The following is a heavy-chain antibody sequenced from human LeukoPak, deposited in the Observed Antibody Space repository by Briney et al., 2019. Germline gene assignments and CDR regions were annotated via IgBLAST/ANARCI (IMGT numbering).Heavy chain of an antibody. CDR2: ISYDGSNK. CDR1: GFTFSSCA. J-gene: IGHJ4*02. CDR3: ARVVGSRNYYDSSGSFDY. D-gene: IGHD3-22*01. V-gene: IGHV3-30-3*01. Sequence: GGSLRLSCAASGFTFSSCAMHWVRQAPGKGLEWVAVISYDGSNKYYADSVKGRFTISRDNSKNTLYLQMNSLRAEDTAVYYCARVVGSRNYYDSSGSFDYWGQGTLVTVSS.